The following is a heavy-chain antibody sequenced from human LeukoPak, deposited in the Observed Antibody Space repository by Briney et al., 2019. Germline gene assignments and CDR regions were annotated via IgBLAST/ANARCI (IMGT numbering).Heavy chain of an antibody. Sequence: GGSLRLSCAASGFTFSSYSMNWVRQAPGKGLEWVSSISSSSSYIYYADSVKGRFTISRDNSKNTLYLQMNSLRAEDTAVYYCATSGRSWAYYFDYWGQGTLVTVSS. D-gene: IGHD6-13*01. CDR2: ISSSSSYI. J-gene: IGHJ4*02. CDR3: ATSGRSWAYYFDY. CDR1: GFTFSSYS. V-gene: IGHV3-21*04.